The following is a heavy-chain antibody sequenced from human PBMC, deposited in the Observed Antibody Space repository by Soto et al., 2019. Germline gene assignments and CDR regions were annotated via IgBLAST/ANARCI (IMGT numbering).Heavy chain of an antibody. CDR3: ARGGYCSSASCFDY. J-gene: IGHJ4*02. D-gene: IGHD2-2*01. V-gene: IGHV1-8*01. CDR2: MNPNSGNT. Sequence: QVQLVQSGAEVKKPGASVKVSCKASGYTFTSYDINRVRQATGQGLEWRGWMNPNSGNTGYAQKFQGRVPMTRNTSISTAYMELSSLRSEDTGVYYCARGGYCSSASCFDYWGQGTLVTVSS. CDR1: GYTFTSYD.